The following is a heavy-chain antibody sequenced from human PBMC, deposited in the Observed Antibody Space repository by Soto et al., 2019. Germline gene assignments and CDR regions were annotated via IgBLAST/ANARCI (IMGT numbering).Heavy chain of an antibody. J-gene: IGHJ6*02. V-gene: IGHV3-30*18. CDR3: AKDRRITIFGVVTALDV. CDR2: ISYDGSNK. CDR1: GFTFPSYG. D-gene: IGHD3-3*01. Sequence: LRLACTASGFTFPSYGMHSVRQAPGKVLEWVAVISYDGSNKYYADSVKGRFTISRDNSKNTLYLQMNSLRAEDTAVYYCAKDRRITIFGVVTALDVWGQGNTVTGSS.